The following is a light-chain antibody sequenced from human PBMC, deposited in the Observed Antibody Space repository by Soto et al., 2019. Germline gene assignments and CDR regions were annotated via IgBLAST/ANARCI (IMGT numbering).Light chain of an antibody. CDR2: EVS. CDR3: SSYAGNKNV. Sequence: QYALTQPPSASGSPGQSVTISCTGTSSDVGGYNYVSWYQQHPGKAPKLMIYEVSKRPSGVPDRFSGSKSGNTASLTVSGLQAEDEADYYCSSYAGNKNVFGTGTKLTVL. J-gene: IGLJ1*01. CDR1: SSDVGGYNY. V-gene: IGLV2-8*01.